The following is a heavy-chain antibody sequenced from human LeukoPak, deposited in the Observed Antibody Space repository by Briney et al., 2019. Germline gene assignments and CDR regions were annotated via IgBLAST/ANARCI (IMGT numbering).Heavy chain of an antibody. D-gene: IGHD1-20*01. J-gene: IGHJ3*02. CDR3: AVTGSETDAIDI. CDR2: IAVGNGHT. CDR1: GFTFSTSA. V-gene: IGHV1-58*02. Sequence: ASVKVSCKASGFTFSTSAMQWVRQARGQRLECIGWIAVGNGHTNYAQKFQERVSITRDMSTTTAYMELSNLRSEDTAVYYCAVTGSETDAIDIWGQGTMVTVSS.